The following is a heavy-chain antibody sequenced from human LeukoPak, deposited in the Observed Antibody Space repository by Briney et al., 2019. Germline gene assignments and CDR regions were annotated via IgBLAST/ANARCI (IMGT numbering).Heavy chain of an antibody. J-gene: IGHJ4*02. Sequence: GASVKVPCKASGYTFTSYGISWVRQAPGRGLEWMGWISAYNGNTNYAQKLQGRVTMTTDTSTSTAYMELRSLRSDDTAVYYCARAGNLGYCTGGVCYNLDYWGQGTLVTVSS. CDR2: ISAYNGNT. CDR1: GYTFTSYG. V-gene: IGHV1-18*01. D-gene: IGHD2-8*02. CDR3: ARAGNLGYCTGGVCYNLDY.